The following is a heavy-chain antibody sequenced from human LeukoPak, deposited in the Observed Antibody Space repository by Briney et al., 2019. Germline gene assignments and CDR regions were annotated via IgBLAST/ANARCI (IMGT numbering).Heavy chain of an antibody. Sequence: GGSLRLSCAASGFTFSNHAMHWVRQAPGKGLEWVAVISYDGSNKYYADSVKGRFTISGDSSKNTLYLQMNSLRPEDTAVYYCAELGITMIGGVWGKGTTVTISS. CDR1: GFTFSNHA. CDR3: AELGITMIGGV. D-gene: IGHD3-10*02. V-gene: IGHV3-30*04. CDR2: ISYDGSNK. J-gene: IGHJ6*04.